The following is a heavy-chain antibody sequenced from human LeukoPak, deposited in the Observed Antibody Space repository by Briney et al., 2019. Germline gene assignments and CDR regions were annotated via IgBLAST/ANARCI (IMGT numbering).Heavy chain of an antibody. V-gene: IGHV3-23*01. Sequence: GGSLRLSCAASGFTVGSYGMSWVRQAPGKGLEWVSFITPNADRTSYAYSVEGLFTISRDTPRNTLYMQMNSLRDEDTALYYCAIMHGYYDGSGYWVQWGQGTLVTVSS. CDR1: GFTVGSYG. CDR2: ITPNADRT. D-gene: IGHD3-22*01. CDR3: AIMHGYYDGSGYWVQ. J-gene: IGHJ1*01.